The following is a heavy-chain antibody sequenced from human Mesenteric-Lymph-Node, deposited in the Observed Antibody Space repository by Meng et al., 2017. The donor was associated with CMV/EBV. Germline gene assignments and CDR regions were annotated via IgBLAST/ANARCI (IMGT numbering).Heavy chain of an antibody. CDR2: IYYSGST. V-gene: IGHV4-39*07. CDR3: ARAKGSSGGYYGMDV. Sequence: GSLRLSCAVSGDSITSSTYYWGGIRQPPGKGLEWIGSIYYSGSTYYNPSLESRVTISVDTSKNQFSLKLSSVTAADTAVYYCARAKGSSGGYYGMDVWGQGTTVTVSS. J-gene: IGHJ6*02. CDR1: GDSITSSTYY. D-gene: IGHD3-22*01.